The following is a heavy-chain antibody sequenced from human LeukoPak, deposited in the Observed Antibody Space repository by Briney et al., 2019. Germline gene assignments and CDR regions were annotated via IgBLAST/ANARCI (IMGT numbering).Heavy chain of an antibody. V-gene: IGHV1-24*01. CDR2: FDPEDGET. CDR3: ATGDFWSGYFPTDY. D-gene: IGHD3-3*01. Sequence: ASVEVSCKVSGYTLTELSMHWVRQAPGKGLEWMGGFDPEDGETIYAQKFQGRVTMTEDTSTDTAYMELSSLRSEDTAVYYCATGDFWSGYFPTDYCGQGTLVTVSS. J-gene: IGHJ4*02. CDR1: GYTLTELS.